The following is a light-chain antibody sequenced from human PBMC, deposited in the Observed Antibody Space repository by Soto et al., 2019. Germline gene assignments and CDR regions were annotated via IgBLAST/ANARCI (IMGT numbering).Light chain of an antibody. Sequence: PGERATLSCRASQSVSSYLAWYQQKPGQAPRLLIYDASNRATGIPARFSGSGSGTEFTLTISSLQSEDFAVYYCQQYNSYSEAFGQGTKVDIK. CDR3: QQYNSYSEA. J-gene: IGKJ1*01. CDR2: DAS. V-gene: IGKV3D-15*01. CDR1: QSVSSY.